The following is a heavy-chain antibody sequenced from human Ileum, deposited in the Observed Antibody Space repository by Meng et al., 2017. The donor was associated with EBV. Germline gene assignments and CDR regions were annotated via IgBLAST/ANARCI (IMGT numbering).Heavy chain of an antibody. CDR1: GGSISSGGYY. CDR3: ARGGDTSGYSLDY. Sequence: QVQLQESGPGLVKPSQTLSLTCAVSGGSISSGGYYWSWSRQPPGKGLEWIGYIYKSGSTYYNPSLTSRVTISVDTSKNQFFLKLGSVTAADTGVYYCARGGDTSGYSLDYWGQGILVTVSS. D-gene: IGHD3-22*01. CDR2: IYKSGST. V-gene: IGHV4-30-4*01. J-gene: IGHJ4*02.